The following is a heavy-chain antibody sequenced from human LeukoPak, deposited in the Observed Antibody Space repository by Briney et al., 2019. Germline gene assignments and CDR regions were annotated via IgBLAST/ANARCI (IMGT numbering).Heavy chain of an antibody. J-gene: IGHJ4*02. CDR1: GYTFTSYG. V-gene: IGHV1-18*01. D-gene: IGHD2-21*02. CDR3: ARQTLAYCGGDCYSPEFDY. Sequence: ASVKVSCKASGYTFTSYGISWVRQAPGQGLEWMGWISAYNGSTNYAQKLQGRVTMTTDTSTSTAYMELRSLRSDDTAVYYCARQTLAYCGGDCYSPEFDYWGQGTLVTVSS. CDR2: ISAYNGST.